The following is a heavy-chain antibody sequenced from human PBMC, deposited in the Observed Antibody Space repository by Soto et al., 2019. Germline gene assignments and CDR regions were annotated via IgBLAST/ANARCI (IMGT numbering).Heavy chain of an antibody. D-gene: IGHD6-6*01. CDR2: IYYSGST. Sequence: QVQLQESGPGLVKPSQTLSLTCTVSGGSISSGGYYWSWIRQHPGKGLEWIGYIYYSGSTYYNPSLKSRVTISVDTSKNQFSLKLSSVTDADTAVYYCAREGDSSSTNDAFDIWGQGTMVTVSS. CDR3: AREGDSSSTNDAFDI. V-gene: IGHV4-31*03. J-gene: IGHJ3*02. CDR1: GGSISSGGYY.